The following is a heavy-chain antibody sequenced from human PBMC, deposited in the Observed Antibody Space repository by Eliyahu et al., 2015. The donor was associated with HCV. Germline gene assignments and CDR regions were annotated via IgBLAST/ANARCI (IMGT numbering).Heavy chain of an antibody. J-gene: IGHJ3*02. CDR1: GGXISXSDYY. D-gene: IGHD2-15*01. CDR2: IYYSGST. Sequence: QVQLQESGPGLVKPSQTLSXXXTXSGGXISXSDYYWSWIRQPPGKGLEWIGYIYYSGSTYYNPSLNSRVTISVDTSKNQFSLKLSSVTAADTAVYYCARGGYCSGGSCYSIFSGAFDIWGQGTMVTVSS. CDR3: ARGGYCSGGSCYSIFSGAFDI. V-gene: IGHV4-30-4*01.